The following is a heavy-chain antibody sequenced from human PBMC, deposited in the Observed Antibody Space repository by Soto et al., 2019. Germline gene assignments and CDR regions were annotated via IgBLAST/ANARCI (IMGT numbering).Heavy chain of an antibody. CDR2: ISAYNGNT. D-gene: IGHD5-12*01. V-gene: IGHV1-18*01. CDR3: ARRAVRIVATIGYAFDI. CDR1: GYTFTSYG. Sequence: ASVKVSCKASGYTFTSYGISWVRQAPGQGLEWMGWISAYNGNTNYAQKLQGRVTMATDTSTSTAYMELRSLRSDDTAVYYCARRAVRIVATIGYAFDIWGQGTMVTVSS. J-gene: IGHJ3*02.